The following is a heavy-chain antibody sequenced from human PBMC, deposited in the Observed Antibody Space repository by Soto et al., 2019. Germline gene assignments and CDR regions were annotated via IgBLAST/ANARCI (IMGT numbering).Heavy chain of an antibody. J-gene: IGHJ4*02. V-gene: IGHV1-8*01. Sequence: QVQLVQSGAEVKKPGASVKVSCKASGYTFTDYGINWVRQATGQGLEWMGWMNPKSGDTVYAQKFQGRVSMTRTTSISTAYMDLNGLKSDDTAVYYCAMGGYSVVGATVYWGQGTLVTVSS. CDR1: GYTFTDYG. CDR2: MNPKSGDT. D-gene: IGHD1-26*01. CDR3: AMGGYSVVGATVY.